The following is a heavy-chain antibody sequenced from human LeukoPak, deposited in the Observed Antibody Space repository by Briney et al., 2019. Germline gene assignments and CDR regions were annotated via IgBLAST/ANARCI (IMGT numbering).Heavy chain of an antibody. CDR2: ISYDGSNK. D-gene: IGHD3-10*01. CDR3: AKGSGSYYYGMDV. J-gene: IGHJ6*04. Sequence: GGSLRLSCAASGFTFSSYGMHWVRQAPGKGLEWVAVISYDGSNKYYADSVKGRFTISRDNSKNTLYPQMNSLRAEDTAVYYCAKGSGSYYYGMDVWGKGTTVTVSS. CDR1: GFTFSSYG. V-gene: IGHV3-30*18.